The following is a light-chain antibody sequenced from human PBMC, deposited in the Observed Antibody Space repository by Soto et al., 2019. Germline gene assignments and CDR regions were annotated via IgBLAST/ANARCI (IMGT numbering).Light chain of an antibody. V-gene: IGKV1-33*01. J-gene: IGKJ4*01. CDR2: DSS. CDR3: KHYEDLPLT. Sequence: DVELTQSSSSLSASVGDRVIITCQASHSIANSLNWFQQKPGKAPELLISDSSHLEARVPSRFSGSRSGTDFTLTISNLQPEASETYYCKHYEDLPLTFGGGTKVDIK. CDR1: HSIANS.